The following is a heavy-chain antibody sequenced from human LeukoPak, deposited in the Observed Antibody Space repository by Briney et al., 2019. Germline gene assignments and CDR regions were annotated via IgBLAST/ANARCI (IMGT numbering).Heavy chain of an antibody. V-gene: IGHV3-23*01. D-gene: IGHD3-3*01. J-gene: IGHJ4*02. CDR3: AKFGGSGYHRDYFDY. CDR1: GFTFSSYV. CDR2: ISGSGGST. Sequence: GGSLRLSCAASGFTFSSYVMSWVRQAPGKGLEWVSAISGSGGSTYYADSVKGRFTISRDNSKNTLYLQMNSLRAEDTAVYYCAKFGGSGYHRDYFDYWGQGTLVTVSS.